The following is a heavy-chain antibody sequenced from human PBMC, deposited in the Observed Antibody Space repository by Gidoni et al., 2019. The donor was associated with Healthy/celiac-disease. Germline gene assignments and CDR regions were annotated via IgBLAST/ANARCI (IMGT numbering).Heavy chain of an antibody. Sequence: QVQLVQSGAEVKKPGYSVTVSCKASGGTFSRYAISWVRQAPGQGLEWMGGIIPIFGTANYAQKFQGRVTITADESTSTAYMELSSLRSEDTAVYYCARGVRIAAAGVPDYYYYGMDVWGQGTTVTVSS. CDR3: ARGVRIAAAGVPDYYYYGMDV. V-gene: IGHV1-69*01. J-gene: IGHJ6*02. D-gene: IGHD6-13*01. CDR2: IIPIFGTA. CDR1: GGTFSRYA.